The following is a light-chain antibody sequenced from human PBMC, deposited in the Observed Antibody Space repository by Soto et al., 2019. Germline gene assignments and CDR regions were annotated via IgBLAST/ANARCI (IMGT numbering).Light chain of an antibody. CDR2: TNN. CDR3: AAWDDSLNGWV. CDR1: SSNIGSKT. V-gene: IGLV1-44*01. J-gene: IGLJ3*02. Sequence: QSVLTQPPSASGTPGQRVTISCSGSSSNIGSKTVHWYQQLPGTAPKLLIYTNNQRPSGVPDRFSGSKSGTSASLAISGLHSEDEADYHCAAWDDSLNGWVFGGGTKLTVL.